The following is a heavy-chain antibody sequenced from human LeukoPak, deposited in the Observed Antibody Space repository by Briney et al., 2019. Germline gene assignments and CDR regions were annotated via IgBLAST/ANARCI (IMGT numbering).Heavy chain of an antibody. V-gene: IGHV1-69*05. CDR1: LGTFSSDA. CDR3: AREYYYYDSSGYYPINHPNSYYMDV. Sequence: SVNVSCKASLGTFSSDAISWGRQAPGQGLEWMGRIIPIFVTANYAQKFQCRVTITTDESTRTAYIHLSSLRSEDTAVYYCAREYYYYDSSGYYPINHPNSYYMDVWGKGTTVTVSS. CDR2: IIPIFVTA. J-gene: IGHJ6*03. D-gene: IGHD3-22*01.